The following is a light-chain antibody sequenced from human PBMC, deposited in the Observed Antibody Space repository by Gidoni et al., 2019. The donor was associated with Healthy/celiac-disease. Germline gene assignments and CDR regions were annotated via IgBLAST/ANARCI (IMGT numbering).Light chain of an antibody. CDR3: QQYGSSPGVT. CDR2: GAS. V-gene: IGKV3-20*01. Sequence: IVFTQSPGTLSLSPGERATLSCRASQSVSSSYLAWYQQKPGQAPRLLIYGASSRATGIPDRFSGSGSGTDFTLTISRLEPEDFAVYYCQQYGSSPGVTFGPXTKVDIK. CDR1: QSVSSSY. J-gene: IGKJ3*01.